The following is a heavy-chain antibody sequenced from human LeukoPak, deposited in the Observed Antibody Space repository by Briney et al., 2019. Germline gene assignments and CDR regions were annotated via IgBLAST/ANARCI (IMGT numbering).Heavy chain of an antibody. V-gene: IGHV3-21*04. J-gene: IGHJ4*02. CDR1: GFTFSSYS. CDR2: ISSSSSYI. CDR3: AREHRSSWDQFDY. Sequence: GGSLRPSCAASGFTFSSYSMNWVRQAPGKGLEWVSSISSSSSYIYYADSVKGRFTISRDNAKNSLYLQMNSLRAEDTAVYYCAREHRSSWDQFDYWGQGTLVTVSS. D-gene: IGHD6-13*01.